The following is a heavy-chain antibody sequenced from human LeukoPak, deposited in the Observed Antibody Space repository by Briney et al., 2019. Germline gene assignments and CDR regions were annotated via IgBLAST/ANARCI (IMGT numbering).Heavy chain of an antibody. CDR2: INSDGSWT. Sequence: QPGGSLRLSCAASGFTFSSYSMNWVRQAPGKGLEWVSHINSDGSWTSYADSVKDRFTISKDNAKNAVYLQMNSLRAEDTAVYYCVSFYETYWGRGTLVTVSS. D-gene: IGHD2/OR15-2a*01. J-gene: IGHJ4*02. V-gene: IGHV3-74*01. CDR1: GFTFSSYS. CDR3: VSFYETY.